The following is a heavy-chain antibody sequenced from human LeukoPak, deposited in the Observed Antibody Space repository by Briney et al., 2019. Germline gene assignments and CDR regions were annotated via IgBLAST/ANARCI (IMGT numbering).Heavy chain of an antibody. V-gene: IGHV1-2*06. CDR1: GYTFTGYY. J-gene: IGHJ4*02. D-gene: IGHD5-18*01. CDR2: INPNSGGT. CDR3: ARDTAMVYYFDY. Sequence: GASVKVSCKASGYTFTGYYMHWVRQAPGQGLEWMGRINPNSGGTNYAQKFQGRVTMTRDTSISTAYMALSRLRCDDTAVYYCARDTAMVYYFDYWGQGTLVTVSS.